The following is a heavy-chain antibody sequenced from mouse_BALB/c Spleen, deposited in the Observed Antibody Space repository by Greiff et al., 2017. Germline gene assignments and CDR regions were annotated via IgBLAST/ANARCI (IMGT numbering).Heavy chain of an antibody. CDR1: GDSITSGY. CDR3: ARSGLYYGYDVRAMDY. J-gene: IGHJ4*01. D-gene: IGHD2-2*01. V-gene: IGHV3-8*02. Sequence: EVKLVESGPSLVKPSQTLSLTCSVTGDSITSGYWNWIRKFPGNKLEYMGYISYSGSTYYNPSLKSRISITRDTSKNQYYLQLNSVTTEDTATYYCARSGLYYGYDVRAMDYWGQGTSVTVSS. CDR2: ISYSGST.